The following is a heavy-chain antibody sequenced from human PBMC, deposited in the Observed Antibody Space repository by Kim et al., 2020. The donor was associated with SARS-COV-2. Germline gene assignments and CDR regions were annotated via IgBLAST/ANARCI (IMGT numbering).Heavy chain of an antibody. CDR2: IKQDASVI. D-gene: IGHD3-16*01. V-gene: IGHV3-7*01. CDR1: GFTFSSYW. J-gene: IGHJ3*02. CDR3: ARPYRGGSFDI. Sequence: WGSLRLSCAASGFTFSSYWMSWVRQAPVKGLEWVASIKQDASVISYVDSVRGRFTISRDNAKNSLSLQMDSLRAEDTALYFCARPYRGGSFDIWGQGTMVTVSS.